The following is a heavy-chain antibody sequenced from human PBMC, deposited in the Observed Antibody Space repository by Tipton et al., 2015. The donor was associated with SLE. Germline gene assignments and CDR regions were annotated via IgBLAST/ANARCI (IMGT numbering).Heavy chain of an antibody. D-gene: IGHD6-25*01. V-gene: IGHV3-9*01. CDR2: ISWNSGAL. CDR3: AREGAAARIAFDI. J-gene: IGHJ3*02. CDR1: GFIFDDYA. Sequence: SLRLSCAASGFIFDDYAMHWVRQAPGKGLEWVSGISWNSGALGYADSVKGRFTISRDNAKNSLYLQMNSLRADDTAVYYCAREGAAARIAFDIWGQGTMVSVSS.